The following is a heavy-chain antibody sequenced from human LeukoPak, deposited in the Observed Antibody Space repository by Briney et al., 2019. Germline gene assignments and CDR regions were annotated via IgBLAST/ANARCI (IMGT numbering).Heavy chain of an antibody. D-gene: IGHD4-17*01. CDR1: GYTFTGYG. J-gene: IGHJ6*02. Sequence: ASVTVSCKASGYTFTGYGISWVRQAPGQGLEWMGWISAYNGNTNYAQKLQGRVTMTTDTSTSTAYMELRSLRSDDTAVYYCARVSYYGDPLNYYYYGMDVWGQGTTVTVSS. V-gene: IGHV1-18*01. CDR2: ISAYNGNT. CDR3: ARVSYYGDPLNYYYYGMDV.